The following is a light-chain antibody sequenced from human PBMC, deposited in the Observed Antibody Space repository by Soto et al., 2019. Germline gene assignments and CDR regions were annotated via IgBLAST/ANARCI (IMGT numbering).Light chain of an antibody. CDR1: QSVSIY. Sequence: NVSTQSPDTLSLSPGERATLPCRASQSVSIYLAWYQQRPGQAPRLLIYDASNRATGIPARFSGSGSGTDFTLTISSLEPEDFAVYYCQQRSNWPPITLGQGTRLEIK. V-gene: IGKV3-11*01. CDR2: DAS. J-gene: IGKJ5*01. CDR3: QQRSNWPPIT.